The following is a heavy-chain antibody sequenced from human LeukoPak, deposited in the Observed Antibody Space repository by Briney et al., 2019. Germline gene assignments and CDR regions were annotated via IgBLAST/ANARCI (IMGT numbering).Heavy chain of an antibody. CDR3: VRDGVGHTGGTMVRGPRTANWYFDF. V-gene: IGHV4-59*01. Sequence: SETLSLTCTVSGGSISSYYWSWIRQAPGKGLEYIGFIYYSGNTNYNPSFKSRVTISVDTSKKQFSLKLSSVTAADTAVYYCVRDGVGHTGGTMVRGPRTANWYFDFWGRGTLVTVSS. J-gene: IGHJ2*01. CDR2: IYYSGNT. D-gene: IGHD3-10*01. CDR1: GGSISSYY.